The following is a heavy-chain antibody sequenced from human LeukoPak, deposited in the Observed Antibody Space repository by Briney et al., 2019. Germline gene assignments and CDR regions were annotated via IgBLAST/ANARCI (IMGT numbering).Heavy chain of an antibody. J-gene: IGHJ4*02. Sequence: GGSLRLSCAASGFTFSSYAMSWVRQAPGKGLEWVSAISGSGGSTYYADSVKGRFTISRDNSKNTLYLQMNSPRAEDTAVYYCAKDPKSDFWSGYYFDYWGQGTLVTVSS. CDR2: ISGSGGST. D-gene: IGHD3-3*01. CDR1: GFTFSSYA. CDR3: AKDPKSDFWSGYYFDY. V-gene: IGHV3-23*01.